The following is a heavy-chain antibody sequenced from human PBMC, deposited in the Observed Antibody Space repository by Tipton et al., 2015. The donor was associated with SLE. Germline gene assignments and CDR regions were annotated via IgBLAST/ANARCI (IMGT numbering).Heavy chain of an antibody. V-gene: IGHV3-30-3*01. CDR3: AREDFAGYYYDSSGYNY. D-gene: IGHD3-22*01. CDR2: ISYDGSNK. J-gene: IGHJ4*02. Sequence: QLVQSGGGVVQPGRSLRLSCAASGFTFSSYAMHWVRQAPGKGLEWVAVISYDGSNKYYADSVKGRFTISRDNSKNTLYLQMNSLRAEDTAVYYCAREDFAGYYYDSSGYNYWGQGTLATVSS. CDR1: GFTFSSYA.